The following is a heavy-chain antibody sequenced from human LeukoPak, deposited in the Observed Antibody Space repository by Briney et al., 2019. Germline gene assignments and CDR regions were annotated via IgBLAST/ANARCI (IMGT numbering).Heavy chain of an antibody. Sequence: GASVTVSCMASGHAFIRYYLHWVRQAPGQGLEWMGWINPSTGVTKLAQKFQGRVTLTRNTSLTTAYMGLSSLTSADTALWFDPWGQGTLVTVAS. J-gene: IGHJ5*02. CDR3: P. CDR2: INPSTGVT. CDR1: GHAFIRYY. V-gene: IGHV1-2*02.